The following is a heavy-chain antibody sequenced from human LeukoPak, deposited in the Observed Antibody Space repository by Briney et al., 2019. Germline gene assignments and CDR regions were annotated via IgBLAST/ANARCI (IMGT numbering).Heavy chain of an antibody. V-gene: IGHV4-59*08. D-gene: IGHD6-13*01. Sequence: SETLSLTCNVSGDSISTYYWSWIRQPPGKGLEWIGYVYFGGSANYNSSLKSRVTTSVDTSKNQFSLKLTSVTAADTAVYYCARHFRSGGTQYGSSWTFDYWGQGTLVTVSS. J-gene: IGHJ4*02. CDR1: GDSISTYY. CDR3: ARHFRSGGTQYGSSWTFDY. CDR2: VYFGGSA.